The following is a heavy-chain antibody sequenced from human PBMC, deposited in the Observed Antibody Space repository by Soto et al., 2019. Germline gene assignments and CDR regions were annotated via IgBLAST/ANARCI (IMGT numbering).Heavy chain of an antibody. D-gene: IGHD6-19*01. CDR3: ARHGGSGVDY. CDR2: IYYSGST. Sequence: QLQLQESGPGLVKPSETLSLTCTVSGGSISRSSYYWGWIRQPPGKGLEWIGTIYYSGSTYYNPSRKSRFTISVDTSRNQFSLKLSSVTAADTAVYYCARHGGSGVDYWGQGTLVTVSS. J-gene: IGHJ4*02. V-gene: IGHV4-39*01. CDR1: GGSISRSSYY.